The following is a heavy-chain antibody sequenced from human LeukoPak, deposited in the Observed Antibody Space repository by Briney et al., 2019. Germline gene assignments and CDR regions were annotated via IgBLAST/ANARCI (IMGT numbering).Heavy chain of an antibody. Sequence: GGSLRLSCAASGFTLRGYGMHWVRQAPGKGLEWVAFIRYDGSDKSYADSVKGRFTISRDNPENTLYLQINSLRVEDTAVYYCAKDTPTTGYHLDSWGQGTLVTVSS. V-gene: IGHV3-30*02. CDR2: IRYDGSDK. D-gene: IGHD1-1*01. CDR3: AKDTPTTGYHLDS. CDR1: GFTLRGYG. J-gene: IGHJ4*02.